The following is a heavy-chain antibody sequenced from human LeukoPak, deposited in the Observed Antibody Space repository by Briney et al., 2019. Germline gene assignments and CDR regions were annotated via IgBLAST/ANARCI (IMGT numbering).Heavy chain of an antibody. CDR2: INHSGST. D-gene: IGHD5-18*01. Sequence: SETLSLTCAVYGGSFSGYYWSWIRQPPGKGLEWIGEINHSGSTNYNPSLKSRVTISVDTSKNQFSLKLSSVTAADTAVYYCARAKGGYSFGYRGYYYYMDVWGKGTTVTVSS. V-gene: IGHV4-34*01. J-gene: IGHJ6*03. CDR1: GGSFSGYY. CDR3: ARAKGGYSFGYRGYYYYMDV.